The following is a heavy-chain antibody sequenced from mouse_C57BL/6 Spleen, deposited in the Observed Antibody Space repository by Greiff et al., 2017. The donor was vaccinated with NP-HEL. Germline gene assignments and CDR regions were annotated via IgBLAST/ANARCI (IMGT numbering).Heavy chain of an antibody. D-gene: IGHD1-1*01. Sequence: EVKLVESGGGLVKPGGSLKLSCAASGFTFSSYAMSWVRQTPEKRLEWVATISAGGSYTYYTDNVKGRFTISRDTAKNNLYMQMSQLKSEDTAMYYGARGFTTVVATRAMGYWGQGTSVTVSS. V-gene: IGHV5-4*03. CDR2: ISAGGSYT. J-gene: IGHJ4*01. CDR1: GFTFSSYA. CDR3: ARGFTTVVATRAMGY.